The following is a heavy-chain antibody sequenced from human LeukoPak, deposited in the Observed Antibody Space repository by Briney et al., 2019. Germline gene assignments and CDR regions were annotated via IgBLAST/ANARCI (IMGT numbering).Heavy chain of an antibody. Sequence: GGSLRLSCAASGFTFSSYAMSWVRQAPGKGLEWVSAISGSGGSTYYADSVKGRFTISRDNSKNTLYLQMNSLRAEDTAVYYCAKNPGDYCSSTSCYIYMDVWGKGTTVTVSS. CDR1: GFTFSSYA. V-gene: IGHV3-23*01. D-gene: IGHD2-2*02. CDR2: ISGSGGST. J-gene: IGHJ6*03. CDR3: AKNPGDYCSSTSCYIYMDV.